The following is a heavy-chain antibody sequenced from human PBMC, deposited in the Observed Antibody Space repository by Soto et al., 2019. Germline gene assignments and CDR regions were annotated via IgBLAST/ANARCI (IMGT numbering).Heavy chain of an antibody. CDR3: AKVSRSWYSGFFDL. Sequence: EVQLLESGGGLVQPGGSLRLSCTASGFTFNSHAMTWVRQAPGKGLEWVSGLSDSGSSTYYADSVKGRFTISRDNFMNPVYLQMNTLRVEDTAVYYCAKVSRSWYSGFFDLWGQGTRVTVSS. V-gene: IGHV3-23*01. J-gene: IGHJ4*02. CDR2: LSDSGSST. CDR1: GFTFNSHA. D-gene: IGHD6-13*01.